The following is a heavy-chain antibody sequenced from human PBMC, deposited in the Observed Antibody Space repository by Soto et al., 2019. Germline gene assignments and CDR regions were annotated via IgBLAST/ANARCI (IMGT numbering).Heavy chain of an antibody. D-gene: IGHD6-25*01. CDR2: IYYSGST. CDR1: GGSISSSSYY. J-gene: IGHJ3*02. CDR3: ARRWGGYVFSDAFDI. V-gene: IGHV4-39*01. Sequence: SETLSLTCTGSGGSISSSSYYWGWIRQPPGKGLEWIGSIYYSGSTYYNPSLKSRVTISVDTSKNQFSLKLSSVTAADTAVYYCARRWGGYVFSDAFDIWGQGTMVTVSS.